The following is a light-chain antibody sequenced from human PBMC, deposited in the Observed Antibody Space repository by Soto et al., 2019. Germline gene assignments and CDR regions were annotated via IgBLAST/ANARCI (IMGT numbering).Light chain of an antibody. CDR1: QSVSSNY. J-gene: IGKJ1*01. CDR3: QQYGSSSWT. CDR2: GAS. Sequence: EIVLTQSPATLSLSPGERATLSCRASQSVSSNYLAWYQQKPGQAPRLLIYGASTRATGIPDRFSGSGSGTDFTLTISRLEPEDFAVYYCQQYGSSSWTFGPGTKVDIK. V-gene: IGKV3-20*01.